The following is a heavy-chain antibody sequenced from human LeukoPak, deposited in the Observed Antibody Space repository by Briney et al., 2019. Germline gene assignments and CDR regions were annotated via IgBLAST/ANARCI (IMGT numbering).Heavy chain of an antibody. J-gene: IGHJ4*02. CDR1: GFTISNYW. Sequence: GGSLRLSCVGSGFTISNYWMHWVRQAPGKGLEWVSGISWNSGSIAYADSVKGRFTISRDNAKNSLYLQMNSLRAEDTALYYCAKDTSSGGSGWYDYWGQGTLVTVSS. CDR2: ISWNSGSI. D-gene: IGHD6-19*01. V-gene: IGHV3-9*01. CDR3: AKDTSSGGSGWYDY.